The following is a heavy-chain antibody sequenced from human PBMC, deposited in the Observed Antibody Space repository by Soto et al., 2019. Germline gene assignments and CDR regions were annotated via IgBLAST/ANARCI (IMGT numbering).Heavy chain of an antibody. D-gene: IGHD6-6*01. CDR2: TRNKVYSYTT. CDR3: VKRWGSSEPDY. Sequence: GGSLRLSCAASGFSVSDQYIDWVRQAPGKGLEWIGRTRNKVYSYTTEYAASVKGRFTISRDDSQNSLFLQMDSLKTEDTAVYFCVKRWGSSEPDYWGQGTLVTSPQ. CDR1: GFSVSDQY. J-gene: IGHJ4*02. V-gene: IGHV3-72*01.